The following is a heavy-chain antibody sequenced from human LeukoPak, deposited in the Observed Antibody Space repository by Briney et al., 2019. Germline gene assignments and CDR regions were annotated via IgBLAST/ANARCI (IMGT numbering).Heavy chain of an antibody. Sequence: APVKVSCKASGYTFTSYDINWVRQATGQGLEWMGWMNPNSGNTGYAQKFQGRVTMTRNTSISTAYMELSSLRSEDTAVYYCARGSLGATPFDIWGQGTMVTVSS. CDR3: ARGSLGATPFDI. J-gene: IGHJ3*02. CDR2: MNPNSGNT. D-gene: IGHD1-26*01. V-gene: IGHV1-8*01. CDR1: GYTFTSYD.